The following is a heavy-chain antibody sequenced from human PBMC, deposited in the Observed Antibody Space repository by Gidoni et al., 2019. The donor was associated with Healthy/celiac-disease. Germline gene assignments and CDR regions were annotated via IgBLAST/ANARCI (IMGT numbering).Heavy chain of an antibody. V-gene: IGHV4-34*01. CDR1: GGSFSGYY. D-gene: IGHD3-16*02. CDR3: AREVITFGGVIDQTDY. J-gene: IGHJ4*02. CDR2: INHSGST. Sequence: QVQLQQWGAGLLKPSETLSLTCAVYGGSFSGYYWSWIRQPPGKGLEWIGEINHSGSTNYNPSLKSRVTISVDTSKNQFSLKLSSVTAADTAVYYCAREVITFGGVIDQTDYWGQGTLVTVSS.